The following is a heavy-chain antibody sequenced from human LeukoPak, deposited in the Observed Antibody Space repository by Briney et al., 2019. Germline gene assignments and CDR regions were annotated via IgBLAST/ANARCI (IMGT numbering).Heavy chain of an antibody. CDR1: GYTFTGYY. V-gene: IGHV1-2*04. J-gene: IGHJ4*02. CDR2: INPNSGGT. Sequence: GASVKVSCKASGYTFTGYYMNWVRQAPGQGLEWMGWINPNSGGTNYAQKFQGWVTMTRDTSISTAHMELSRLRSDDTAVYYCARAGFGELFPSDYWGQGTLVTVSS. CDR3: ARAGFGELFPSDY. D-gene: IGHD3-10*01.